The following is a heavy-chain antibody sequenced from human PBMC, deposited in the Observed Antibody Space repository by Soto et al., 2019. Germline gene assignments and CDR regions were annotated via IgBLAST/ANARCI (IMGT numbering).Heavy chain of an antibody. J-gene: IGHJ6*02. Sequence: PGGSLRLSCAASGFTFSSYAMHWVRQAPGKGLEWVAVISGGGGNTYYADSVKGRFTISRDNSKNTLYLQMNSLRAEDTAVYYCSRDNRVARYYDCYTEVLGQGTTGTGSS. CDR1: GFTFSSYA. D-gene: IGHD2-15*01. V-gene: IGHV3-30-3*01. CDR3: SRDNRVARYYDCYTEV. CDR2: ISGGGGNT.